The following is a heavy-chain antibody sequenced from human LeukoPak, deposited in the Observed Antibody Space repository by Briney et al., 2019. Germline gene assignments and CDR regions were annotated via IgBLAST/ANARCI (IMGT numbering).Heavy chain of an antibody. CDR2: ISAYNGNT. CDR3: ARDWGIYGSGSPPDY. CDR1: GYTFTSYG. D-gene: IGHD3-10*01. J-gene: IGHJ4*02. V-gene: IGHV1-18*01. Sequence: VASVKVSCMASGYTFTSYGISWVRQASGQGVECLRWISAYNGNTNYAQKLQGRVTMTTDTSTSTAYMELRSLRSDDTAVYYCARDWGIYGSGSPPDYWGQGTLVTVSS.